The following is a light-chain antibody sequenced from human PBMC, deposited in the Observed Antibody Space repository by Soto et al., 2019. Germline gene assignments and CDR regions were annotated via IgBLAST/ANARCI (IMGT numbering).Light chain of an antibody. CDR3: QQYGSSPQT. CDR1: QSVSSN. V-gene: IGKV3-20*01. CDR2: GAS. Sequence: EIVMTQSPATLSVSPGERATLSCRASQSVSSNLAWYQQKPGQAPRLLIYGASTRATGIPDRFIGSGSGTDFTLTISKLEPEDFAVYYCQQYGSSPQTFGQGTKVDI. J-gene: IGKJ1*01.